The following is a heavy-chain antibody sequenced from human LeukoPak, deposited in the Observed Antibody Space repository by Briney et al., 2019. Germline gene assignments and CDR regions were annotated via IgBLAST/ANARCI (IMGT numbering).Heavy chain of an antibody. V-gene: IGHV1-18*01. Sequence: ASVKVSCKASGYTFTTYGISWMRQAPGQGLEWMGWISAYNGDTKYAQKFQGRVTMTTETPTSTAYMELRSLRYVDTAVYYCARDLVAARPGWFDPWGQGTLVTVSS. CDR3: ARDLVAARPGWFDP. J-gene: IGHJ5*02. D-gene: IGHD6-6*01. CDR2: ISAYNGDT. CDR1: GYTFTTYG.